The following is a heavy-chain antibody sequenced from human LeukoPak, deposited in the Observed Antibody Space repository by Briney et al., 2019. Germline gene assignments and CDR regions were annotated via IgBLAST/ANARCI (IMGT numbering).Heavy chain of an antibody. CDR3: VREARLLWFGEFAGVFDY. V-gene: IGHV4-59*01. Sequence: PSETLSLTCTVSGCSISSYYWSWIRQPPGKGLEWIGYIYYSGSTTYNPSLKSRVTTAVDTSKDQFSLKLSCVTAADTAVYYCVREARLLWFGEFAGVFDYWGQGTLVTVSS. D-gene: IGHD3-10*01. J-gene: IGHJ4*02. CDR2: IYYSGST. CDR1: GCSISSYY.